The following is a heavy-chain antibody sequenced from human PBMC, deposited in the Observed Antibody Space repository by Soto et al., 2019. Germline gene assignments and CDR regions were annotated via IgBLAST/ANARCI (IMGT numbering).Heavy chain of an antibody. V-gene: IGHV1-18*01. CDR1: VYTFTSYG. J-gene: IGHJ4*02. CDR2: ISAYSGNT. CDR3: ARSSALADYDFWSGYYEPGYFDY. Sequence: ASVTVSCKASVYTFTSYGISWVRQAPGQGLEWMGWISAYSGNTNYAQKLQGRVTMTTDTSTSTAYMELRSLRSDDTAVYYCARSSALADYDFWSGYYEPGYFDYWGQGTLVTVSS. D-gene: IGHD3-3*01.